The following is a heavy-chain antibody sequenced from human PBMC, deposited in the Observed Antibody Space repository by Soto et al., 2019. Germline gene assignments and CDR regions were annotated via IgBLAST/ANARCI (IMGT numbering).Heavy chain of an antibody. V-gene: IGHV4-34*01. J-gene: IGHJ4*02. CDR1: GGSFSGYY. CDR2: INHSGST. D-gene: IGHD3-22*01. CDR3: ARGAGYYDSSGYYVYYFDY. Sequence: PSETLSLTCAVYGGSFSGYYWILIRQPPGKGLEWIGEINHSGSTNYNPSLKSRVTISVDTSKNQFSLKLSSVTAADTAVYYCARGAGYYDSSGYYVYYFDYWGQGTLVTVSS.